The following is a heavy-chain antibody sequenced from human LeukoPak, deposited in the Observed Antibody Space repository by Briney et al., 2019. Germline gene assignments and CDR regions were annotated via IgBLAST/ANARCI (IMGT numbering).Heavy chain of an antibody. D-gene: IGHD5-12*01. V-gene: IGHV1-46*03. Sequence: ASVKVSCKASGYTFTSYYMRWVRQAPGQGLEWMGIINPSGGSTSYAQKFQGRVTMTRDTSTSTVYMELSSLRSEDTAVYYCARQRVATLGAFDIWGQGTMVTVSS. CDR3: ARQRVATLGAFDI. J-gene: IGHJ3*02. CDR1: GYTFTSYY. CDR2: INPSGGST.